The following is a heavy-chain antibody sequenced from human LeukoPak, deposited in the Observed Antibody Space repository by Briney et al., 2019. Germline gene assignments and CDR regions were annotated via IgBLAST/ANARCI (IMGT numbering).Heavy chain of an antibody. CDR2: IWYDGSNK. CDR1: EFTFSSYG. D-gene: IGHD4-17*01. J-gene: IGHJ4*02. CDR3: ARSPNYGDYSSVDY. V-gene: IGHV3-33*01. Sequence: GGSLRLSCAASEFTFSSYGMHWVRQAPGKGLEWVAVIWYDGSNKYYADSVKGRFTISRDNSKNTLYLQMNSLRAEDTAVYYCARSPNYGDYSSVDYWGQGTLVTVSS.